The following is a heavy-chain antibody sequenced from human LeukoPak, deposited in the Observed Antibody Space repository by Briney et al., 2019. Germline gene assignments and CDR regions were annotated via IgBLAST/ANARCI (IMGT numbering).Heavy chain of an antibody. Sequence: KTSETLSLTCAVSNYSITSGYFWGWIRQPPGKGLEWIASIYHGGTTYYNPSLRNRVTLFVDTSKNQFSLKLTSLTAADTAVYYCARDGVSHDSDGYSFDYWGQGTLVTVSS. J-gene: IGHJ4*02. CDR2: IYHGGTT. V-gene: IGHV4-38-2*02. CDR1: NYSITSGYF. CDR3: ARDGVSHDSDGYSFDY. D-gene: IGHD3-22*01.